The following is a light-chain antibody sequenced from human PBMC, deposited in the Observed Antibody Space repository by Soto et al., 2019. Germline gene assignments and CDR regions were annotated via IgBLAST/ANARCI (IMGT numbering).Light chain of an antibody. Sequence: QSALTQPASVSGSPGQSITISCTGTSSDVGGYNYVSWYQQHPGKAPKLMIYDVSNRPSGVSNRFSGSKSGNTASLTISGLQAEDEAAYYCSSYTSSSTVFGGGTKVNVL. CDR2: DVS. J-gene: IGLJ2*01. V-gene: IGLV2-14*01. CDR1: SSDVGGYNY. CDR3: SSYTSSSTV.